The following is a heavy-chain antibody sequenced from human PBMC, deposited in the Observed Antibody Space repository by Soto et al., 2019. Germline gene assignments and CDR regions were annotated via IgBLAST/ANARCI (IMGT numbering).Heavy chain of an antibody. V-gene: IGHV1-46*01. CDR1: GYTLTSYY. J-gene: IGHJ4*02. D-gene: IGHD1-26*01. Sequence: ASVKVSCKESGYTLTSYYMHWVRQAPGQGLEWMGIINPSGGSTSYAQKFQGRVTMTRDTSTSTVYMELSSLRSEDTAVYYCAREGAKGTGYWGQGTLVTVSS. CDR2: INPSGGST. CDR3: AREGAKGTGY.